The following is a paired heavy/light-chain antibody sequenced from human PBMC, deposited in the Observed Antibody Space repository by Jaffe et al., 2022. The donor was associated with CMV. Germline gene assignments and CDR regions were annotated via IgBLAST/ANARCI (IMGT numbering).Light chain of an antibody. CDR2: GAS. J-gene: IGKJ2*01. Sequence: ETVMTQSPATLSVSPGERVTLSCRASQSVSSNLAWYQQKPGQAPRLLIYGASTRATYIPATFSGSGSGTEFTLTISSLQSEDFAVYYCQQYDNWPRTFGQGTKLEIK. CDR1: QSVSSN. V-gene: IGKV3-15*01. CDR3: QQYDNWPRT.
Heavy chain of an antibody. J-gene: IGHJ4*02. Sequence: QVQLVESGGGLVKPGGSLRLSCAASGFTFSDYYMSWIRQAPGKGLEWVSSVSSSATTILYADSVKGRFTISRDNAKNSLYLQMNSLRADDTAVYYCARDWWGYTGYDPVGYWGQGSLVTVSS. D-gene: IGHD5-12*01. CDR3: ARDWWGYTGYDPVGY. CDR2: VSSSATTI. V-gene: IGHV3-11*01. CDR1: GFTFSDYY.